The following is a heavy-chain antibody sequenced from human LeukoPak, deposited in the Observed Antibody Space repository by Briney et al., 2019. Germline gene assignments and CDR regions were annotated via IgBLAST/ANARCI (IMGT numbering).Heavy chain of an antibody. CDR3: VKGSGYCSGGSCQNWFDP. J-gene: IGHJ5*02. V-gene: IGHV3-23*01. Sequence: PGGSLRLSCAASGFTFSSYAMSWVRQAPGKGLEWVSAISGSGGSTYYADSEKGRFTISRDNSKNTLYLQMNSLRAEDTAVYYCVKGSGYCSGGSCQNWFDPWGQGTLVTVSS. CDR1: GFTFSSYA. CDR2: ISGSGGST. D-gene: IGHD2-15*01.